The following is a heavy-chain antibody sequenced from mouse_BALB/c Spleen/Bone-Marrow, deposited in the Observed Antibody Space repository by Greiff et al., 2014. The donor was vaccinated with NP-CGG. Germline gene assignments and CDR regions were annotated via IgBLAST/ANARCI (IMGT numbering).Heavy chain of an antibody. V-gene: IGHV3-1*02. J-gene: IGHJ4*01. Sequence: EVQLVESGPDLVKPSQSLSLTCTVTGYSITSYYSWHWIRQFPGNKLEWMGYIHYSGTTVYNPSLKSRISITRDTSNNQFFLQLNSVTTEDTATYYCARFAGTPYTMDYWGQGTSVPVSS. CDR3: ARFAGTPYTMDY. CDR1: GYSITSYYS. CDR2: IHYSGTT. D-gene: IGHD4-1*01.